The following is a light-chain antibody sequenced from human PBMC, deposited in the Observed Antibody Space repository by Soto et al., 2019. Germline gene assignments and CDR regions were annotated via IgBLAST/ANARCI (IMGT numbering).Light chain of an antibody. CDR2: GAS. Sequence: EIVMTQSPATLSVSPRECPTLSCRASQSVSNNLAWYQQKPGQAPRLLIYGASTRATGIPARFSGSGSGTEFTLTISSLQSEDFAVYYCQQYNNSPWTFGQGTRWIS. J-gene: IGKJ1*01. CDR1: QSVSNN. V-gene: IGKV3-15*01. CDR3: QQYNNSPWT.